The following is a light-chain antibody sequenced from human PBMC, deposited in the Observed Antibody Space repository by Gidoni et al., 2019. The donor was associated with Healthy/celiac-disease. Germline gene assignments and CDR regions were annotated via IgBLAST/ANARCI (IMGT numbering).Light chain of an antibody. Sequence: ELVLTQSPATLSLSPGERATLSCRASQSVSSYLAWYQQKPGQAPRLLIYDASNRATGIPARFSGSGSGTDFTLTISSLETEDFAVYYCQQRSNWPRVTFXPXTKVDIK. J-gene: IGKJ3*01. CDR3: QQRSNWPRVT. V-gene: IGKV3-11*01. CDR1: QSVSSY. CDR2: DAS.